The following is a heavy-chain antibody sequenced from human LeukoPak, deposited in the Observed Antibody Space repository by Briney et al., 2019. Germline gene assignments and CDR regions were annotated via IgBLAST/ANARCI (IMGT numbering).Heavy chain of an antibody. CDR2: IYTSGST. J-gene: IGHJ4*02. CDR1: GGSISSYY. V-gene: IGHV4-4*07. Sequence: PSETLSLTCTVSGGSISSYYWSWIRQPAGKGLEWIGRIYTSGSTNYNPSLKSRVTMSVDTSKNQFSLKLSSVTAADTAVYYCARESMTYDFWSGYRREGFDYWGQGTLVTVSS. CDR3: ARESMTYDFWSGYRREGFDY. D-gene: IGHD3-3*01.